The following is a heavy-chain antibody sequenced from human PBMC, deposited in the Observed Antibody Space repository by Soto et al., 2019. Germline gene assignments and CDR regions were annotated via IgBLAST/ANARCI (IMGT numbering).Heavy chain of an antibody. D-gene: IGHD1-1*01. CDR2: IYNSGRY. Sequence: SETLSITCTVSGGFIWGWIRQSPDKGLEWIGYIYNSGRYNYDPSLESRLTISIDTSKNQFSLRLASVTAADTAVYYCARTLPNRQLFDSWSQGTLVT. CDR3: ARTLPNRQLFDS. V-gene: IGHV4-59*01. J-gene: IGHJ4*02. CDR1: GGFI.